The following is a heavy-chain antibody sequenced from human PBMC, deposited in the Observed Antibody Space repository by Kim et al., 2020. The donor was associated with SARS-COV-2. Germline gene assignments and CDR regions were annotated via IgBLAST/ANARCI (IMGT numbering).Heavy chain of an antibody. CDR1: GFTFSTYS. CDR3: ARGSSGSYHRAFDY. J-gene: IGHJ4*02. CDR2: ISYDGDNK. D-gene: IGHD1-26*01. Sequence: GGSLRLSCAASGFTFSTYSMYWVRQAPGKGLEWVAVISYDGDNKYYADSLKGRFTISRDNSKNTLYLQMNSLRAEDTAVYYCARGSSGSYHRAFDYWGQGALVTVSS. V-gene: IGHV3-30*04.